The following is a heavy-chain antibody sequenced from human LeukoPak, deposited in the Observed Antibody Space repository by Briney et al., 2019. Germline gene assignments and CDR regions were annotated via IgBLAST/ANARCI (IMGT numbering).Heavy chain of an antibody. CDR2: ISYDGSNK. CDR1: GFTFSSYG. CDR3: AKDSRRQWPDNYFDY. Sequence: PGGSLRLSCAASGFTFSSYGMHWVRQAPGKGLEWVAVISYDGSNKYYADSVKGRFTISRDNSKNTLYLQMNSLRAEDTAVYYCAKDSRRQWPDNYFDYWGQGTLVTVSS. D-gene: IGHD6-19*01. V-gene: IGHV3-30*18. J-gene: IGHJ4*02.